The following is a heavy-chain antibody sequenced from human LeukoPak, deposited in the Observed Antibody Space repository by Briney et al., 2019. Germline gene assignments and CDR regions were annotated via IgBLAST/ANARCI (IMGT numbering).Heavy chain of an antibody. D-gene: IGHD3-22*01. CDR3: ARSTYYDSSGLYFQH. Sequence: PSETLSLTCTVSGGSISSYYWSWIRQPPGKGLEWNGYIYYSGSTNYNPSLKSRVTISVDTSKNQFSLKLSSVTAADTAVYYCARSTYYDSSGLYFQHWGQGTLVTVSS. CDR1: GGSISSYY. V-gene: IGHV4-59*01. J-gene: IGHJ1*01. CDR2: IYYSGST.